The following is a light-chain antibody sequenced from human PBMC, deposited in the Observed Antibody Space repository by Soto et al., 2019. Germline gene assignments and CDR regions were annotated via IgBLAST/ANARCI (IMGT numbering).Light chain of an antibody. V-gene: IGLV2-14*01. Sequence: QSVLTQPASVSGSPGQSITLSCTGTSSDVGAYNYVSWYQQHPGKAPKLMIYDVINRPSGVSNRFSGSKSGNTASLTISGLQAEDEADYYCSSYTSSSTLVVFGGGTKLTVL. CDR1: SSDVGAYNY. CDR3: SSYTSSSTLVV. CDR2: DVI. J-gene: IGLJ2*01.